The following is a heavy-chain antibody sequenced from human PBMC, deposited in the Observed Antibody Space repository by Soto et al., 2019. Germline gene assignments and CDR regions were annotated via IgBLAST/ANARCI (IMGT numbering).Heavy chain of an antibody. Sequence: LRLSCAGSGFTLNSYSMNWVRQAPGKGLEWVSYLSSSRSTKYYADSVKGRFTISRDDAKNSLYLQMNSLRDDDTAVYFCVRGRSDSLMDVWGQGTTVTVSS. J-gene: IGHJ6*02. CDR1: GFTLNSYS. CDR2: LSSSRSTK. CDR3: VRGRSDSLMDV. V-gene: IGHV3-48*02.